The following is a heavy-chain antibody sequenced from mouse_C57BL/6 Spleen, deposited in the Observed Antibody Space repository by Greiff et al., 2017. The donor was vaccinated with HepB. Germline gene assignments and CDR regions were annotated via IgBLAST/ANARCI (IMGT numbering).Heavy chain of an antibody. CDR3: ARIDYYVSSRFAWFAY. D-gene: IGHD1-1*01. V-gene: IGHV8-8*01. J-gene: IGHJ3*01. Sequence: QVTLKECGPGILQPSQTLSLTCSFSGFSLSTFGMGVGWIRQPSGKGLEWLAHIWWDDDKYYNPALKSRLTISKDTSKNQVFLKIANVDTADTATYYCARIDYYVSSRFAWFAYWGQGTLVTVSA. CDR2: IWWDDDK. CDR1: GFSLSTFGMG.